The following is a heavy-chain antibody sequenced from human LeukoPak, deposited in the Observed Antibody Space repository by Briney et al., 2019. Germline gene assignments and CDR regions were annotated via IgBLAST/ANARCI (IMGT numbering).Heavy chain of an antibody. D-gene: IGHD4-17*01. J-gene: IGHJ4*02. CDR1: GFTFSSYS. CDR2: ISSSSSYI. Sequence: GGSLRLSCAASGFTFSSYSMNWVHQAPGKGLEWVSSISSSSSYIYYADSVKGRFTISRDNAKNSLYLQMNSLRAEDTAVYYCAKYGDSSDYWGQGTLVTVSS. V-gene: IGHV3-21*01. CDR3: AKYGDSSDY.